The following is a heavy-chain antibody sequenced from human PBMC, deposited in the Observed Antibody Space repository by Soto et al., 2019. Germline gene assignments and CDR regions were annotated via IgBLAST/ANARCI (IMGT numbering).Heavy chain of an antibody. CDR1: GFTVTTAW. CDR2: IKDQSAGGTT. J-gene: IGHJ4*02. V-gene: IGHV3-15*01. CDR3: TTLCGCCGTTRCPQFDY. D-gene: IGHD2-2*01. Sequence: EVQLVESGGGLVKPGGSLRLSCAASGFTVTTAWMHWVRQTPEKGLEWVSQIKDQSAGGTTEYAAPVKGRFTISRDDSKNTLYLQMDSLRTEDTAVYYCTTLCGCCGTTRCPQFDYWGQGTLVTVSS.